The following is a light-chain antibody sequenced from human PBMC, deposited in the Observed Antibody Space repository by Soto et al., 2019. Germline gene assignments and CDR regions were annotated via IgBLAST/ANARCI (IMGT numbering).Light chain of an antibody. Sequence: QSSLTQPASVSGSPGQSIAISCTGTSSDVGNYNYVSWYQQHPGKAPKLMIYDVSNRPSGVSNRFSGSKSGNTASLTISGLQPEDEADYYCNSYTSSSTYVFGTGTKV. V-gene: IGLV2-14*03. CDR1: SSDVGNYNY. CDR2: DVS. J-gene: IGLJ1*01. CDR3: NSYTSSSTYV.